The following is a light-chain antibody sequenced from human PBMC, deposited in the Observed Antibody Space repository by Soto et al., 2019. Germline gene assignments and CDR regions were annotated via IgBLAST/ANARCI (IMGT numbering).Light chain of an antibody. CDR2: LGS. CDR1: QSLLHSNGYNY. V-gene: IGKV2-28*01. Sequence: DIVMTQSPLSLPVTPGEPASISCRSSQSLLHSNGYNYLDWYLQKPGQSPQLLIYLGSNRASGVTDRFSGSGSGTDFTLKSRRVEAEDVGVYYCIQDLQTIFTFGPGTKVDIK. CDR3: IQDLQTIFT. J-gene: IGKJ3*01.